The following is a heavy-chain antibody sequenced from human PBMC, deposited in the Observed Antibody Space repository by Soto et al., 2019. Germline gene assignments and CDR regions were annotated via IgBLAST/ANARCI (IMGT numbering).Heavy chain of an antibody. V-gene: IGHV4-39*01. CDR3: ARHGELPYDYYGMDV. CDR1: GGSISSSSYY. Sequence: QLQLQESGPGLVKPSETLSLTCTVSGGSISSSSYYWGWIRQPPGKGLEWIGSIYYSGSTYYNPSLKSRVTISVDTSKNQFSLKLSSVTAADTAVYYCARHGELPYDYYGMDVRGQGTTVTVSS. CDR2: IYYSGST. J-gene: IGHJ6*02. D-gene: IGHD1-7*01.